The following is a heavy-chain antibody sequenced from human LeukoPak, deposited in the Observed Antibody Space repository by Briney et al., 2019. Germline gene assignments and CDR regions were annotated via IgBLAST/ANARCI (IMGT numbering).Heavy chain of an antibody. V-gene: IGHV4-4*02. Sequence: PSGTLSLTCAVSGVSISRSYWWSWVRQPPGKGLEWIGEIYHSGGTNYNPSLKSRVTISLDISKNQFSLNLSSVTAADTAVYYCARDLRGMVDYWGQGTLVTVSS. J-gene: IGHJ4*02. CDR2: IYHSGGT. CDR3: ARDLRGMVDY. CDR1: GVSISRSYW. D-gene: IGHD2-8*01.